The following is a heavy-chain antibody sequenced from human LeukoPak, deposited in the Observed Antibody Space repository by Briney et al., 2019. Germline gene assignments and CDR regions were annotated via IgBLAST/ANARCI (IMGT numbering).Heavy chain of an antibody. Sequence: SETLSLTCSVSGGSITTSSYYWGWIRQPPEKGLEWIGSIYYTGGTFYSPSLKSRVTISVDTSKNQFSLKLSSVTAADTAVYYCARGNERWLHNPPYYYFDYWGQGTLVTVSS. V-gene: IGHV4-39*01. CDR2: IYYTGGT. CDR3: ARGNERWLHNPPYYYFDY. D-gene: IGHD5-24*01. CDR1: GGSITTSSYY. J-gene: IGHJ4*02.